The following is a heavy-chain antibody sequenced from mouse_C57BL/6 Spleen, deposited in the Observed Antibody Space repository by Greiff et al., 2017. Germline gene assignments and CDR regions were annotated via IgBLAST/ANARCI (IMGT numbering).Heavy chain of an antibody. J-gene: IGHJ1*03. CDR2: IYPGSGST. D-gene: IGHD2-1*01. CDR3: ERPFDGNYEYFDV. CDR1: GYTFTSYW. V-gene: IGHV1-55*01. Sequence: VQLQQPGAELVKPGASVKMSCKASGYTFTSYWITWVKQRPGQGLEWIGDIYPGSGSTNYNEKFKSKSTLTVDTSSSTAYMQLSSLTSEDSAVYYCERPFDGNYEYFDVWGTGTTVTVSS.